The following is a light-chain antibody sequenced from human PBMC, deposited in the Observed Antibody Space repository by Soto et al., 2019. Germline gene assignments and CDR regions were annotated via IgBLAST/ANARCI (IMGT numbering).Light chain of an antibody. CDR1: QGVGST. V-gene: IGKV3-15*01. Sequence: ELVLTQSPATLSVSPGEIATLSCRASQGVGSTLAWYQQKPGRAPRLLIYDAYIRATGIPARFSGAGSGTEFTLTISRLQSYDFAVYYCQHYLTWPLAFGGGTRVEI. CDR3: QHYLTWPLA. CDR2: DAY. J-gene: IGKJ4*01.